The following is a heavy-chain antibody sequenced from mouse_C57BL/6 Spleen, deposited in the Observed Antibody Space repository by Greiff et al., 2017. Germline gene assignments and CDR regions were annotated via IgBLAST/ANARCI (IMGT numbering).Heavy chain of an antibody. Sequence: QVQLQQSDAELVKPGASVKISCKVSGYTFTDHTIHWMKQRPEQGLAWIGYIYPRDGSTKYNEKFKGKATLSSDKSSSAAYMQLNSLTSEDAAVYFCARHEGWYFDVWGTGTTVTVSS. CDR3: ARHEGWYFDV. J-gene: IGHJ1*03. V-gene: IGHV1-78*01. CDR1: GYTFTDHT. CDR2: IYPRDGST.